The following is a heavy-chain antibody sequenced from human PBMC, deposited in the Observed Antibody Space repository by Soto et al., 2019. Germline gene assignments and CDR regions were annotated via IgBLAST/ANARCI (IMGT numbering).Heavy chain of an antibody. CDR1: RYTFTNYY. Sequence: ASVKVSCKASRYTFTNYYFHWVRQAPGQGLEWMGIMNPSGGSASYAQKFQGRVTMTRDTSTSTVYMELSRLRSEDTAVYYCAGDSPSVKPADYWGQGTLVTVS. J-gene: IGHJ4*02. D-gene: IGHD3-16*02. CDR2: MNPSGGSA. V-gene: IGHV1-46*03. CDR3: AGDSPSVKPADY.